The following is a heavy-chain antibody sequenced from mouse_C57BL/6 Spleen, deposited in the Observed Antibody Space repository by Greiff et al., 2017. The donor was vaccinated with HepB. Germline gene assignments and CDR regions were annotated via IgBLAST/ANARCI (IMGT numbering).Heavy chain of an antibody. D-gene: IGHD1-1*01. CDR3: ARSQVITTVVAPFDY. CDR2: IDPNSGGT. V-gene: IGHV1-72*01. Sequence: QVQLQQPGAELVKPGASVKLSCKASGYTFTSYWMHWVKQRPGRGLEWIGRIDPNSGGTKYNEKFKSKATLTVDKPSSTAYMQLSSLTSEDSAVYYCARSQVITTVVAPFDYWGQGTTLTVSS. J-gene: IGHJ2*01. CDR1: GYTFTSYW.